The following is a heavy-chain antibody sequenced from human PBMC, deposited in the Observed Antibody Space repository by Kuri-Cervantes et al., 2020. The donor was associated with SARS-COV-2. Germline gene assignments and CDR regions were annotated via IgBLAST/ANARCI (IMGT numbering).Heavy chain of an antibody. CDR2: ISYDGSKK. CDR3: ARDPYYYGGYPDY. V-gene: IGHV3-30*04. D-gene: IGHD4-17*01. J-gene: IGHJ4*02. CDR1: GFTFSSYA. Sequence: GESLKISCAASGFTFSSYAMHWVRQAPGKGLEWVAVISYDGSKKYYAESVKGRFTISRDNSKNTMYLQMNSLRAEDTAVYYCARDPYYYGGYPDYWGQGTLVTVSS.